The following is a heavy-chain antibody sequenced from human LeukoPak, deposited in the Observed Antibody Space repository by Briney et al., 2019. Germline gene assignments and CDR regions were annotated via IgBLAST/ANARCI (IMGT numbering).Heavy chain of an antibody. V-gene: IGHV1-46*01. J-gene: IGHJ4*02. D-gene: IGHD3-22*01. CDR2: INPSGGST. CDR3: ARDSTGDIYYDSSGYYGNFYY. CDR1: GYTFTSYY. Sequence: ASVKVSCKASGYTFTSYYMHWVRQAPGQGLEWMGIINPSGGSTSYAQKFQGRVTMTRDTSTSTVYMELSSLRSEDTAVYYRARDSTGDIYYDSSGYYGNFYYWGQGTLVTVSS.